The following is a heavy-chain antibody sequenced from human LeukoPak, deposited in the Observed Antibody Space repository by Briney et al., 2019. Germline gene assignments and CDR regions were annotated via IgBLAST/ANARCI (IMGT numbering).Heavy chain of an antibody. CDR3: AREGSRWVDFEF. V-gene: IGHV4-59*11. CDR2: IHHSGST. Sequence: KPSETLSLTCTVSGASISSHYWTWIRQPPGKGLEWIGYIHHSGSTNYNPSLKSRVTISLDTSKSQFSLKLSSVTAADTAVYYCAREGSRWVDFEFWGQGTLVTVSS. CDR1: GASISSHY. D-gene: IGHD1-26*01. J-gene: IGHJ4*02.